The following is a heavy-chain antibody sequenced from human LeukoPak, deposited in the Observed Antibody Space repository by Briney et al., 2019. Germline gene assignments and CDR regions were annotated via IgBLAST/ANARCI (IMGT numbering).Heavy chain of an antibody. CDR1: GGTFSSYA. J-gene: IGHJ6*04. CDR2: IIPIFGTA. V-gene: IGHV1-69*13. Sequence: ASVKVSCKASGGTFSSYAISWVRQAPGQGLEWMGGIIPIFGTANYAQKFQGRVTITADESTSTAYMELSSLRSEDTAVYYCARGPEAHCSGGSCYSTPESDCMDVWGKGTTVTVSS. CDR3: ARGPEAHCSGGSCYSTPESDCMDV. D-gene: IGHD2-15*01.